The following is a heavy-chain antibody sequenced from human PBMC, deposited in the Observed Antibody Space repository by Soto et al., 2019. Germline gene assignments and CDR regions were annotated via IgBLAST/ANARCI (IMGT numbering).Heavy chain of an antibody. V-gene: IGHV3-30-3*01. CDR2: ISYDGSNK. J-gene: IGHJ4*02. Sequence: HPGGSLRLSCAASGFTFSSYAMHWVRQAPGKGLEWVAVISYDGSNKYYADSVKGRFTISRDNSKNTLYLQMNSLRAEDTAVYYCARDPPKRIVGATSVPNYYFDYWGQGTLVTVSS. CDR1: GFTFSSYA. D-gene: IGHD1-26*01. CDR3: ARDPPKRIVGATSVPNYYFDY.